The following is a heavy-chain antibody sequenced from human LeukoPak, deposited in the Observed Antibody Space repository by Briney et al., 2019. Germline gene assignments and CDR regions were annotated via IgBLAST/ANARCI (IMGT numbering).Heavy chain of an antibody. CDR1: GFTFSSYG. V-gene: IGHV3-30*03. CDR2: ISYDGSNK. CDR3: ARDFAARPRWFDP. J-gene: IGHJ5*02. D-gene: IGHD6-6*01. Sequence: GGSLRLSCAASGFTFSSYGMHWVRQAPGKGLEWVAVISYDGSNKYYADSVKGRFTISRDNAKNSLYLQLNSLRAEDTGVYYCARDFAARPRWFDPWGQGTLVTVSS.